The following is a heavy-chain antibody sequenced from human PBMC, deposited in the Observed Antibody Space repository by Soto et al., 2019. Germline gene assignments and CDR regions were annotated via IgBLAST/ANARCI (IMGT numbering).Heavy chain of an antibody. J-gene: IGHJ5*02. CDR3: VYPDSPANWFDT. CDR1: GGTFSSYA. V-gene: IGHV1-69*06. CDR2: IIPIFGTA. Sequence: VSSVKVSCKAAGGTFSSYAISWVRQAPGQGLEWMGGIIPIFGTANYAQKFQGRVTITADKSTSTAYMELSSLRSEDTAGYYCVYPDSPANWFDTWGQGPLVTVSA. D-gene: IGHD2-2*01.